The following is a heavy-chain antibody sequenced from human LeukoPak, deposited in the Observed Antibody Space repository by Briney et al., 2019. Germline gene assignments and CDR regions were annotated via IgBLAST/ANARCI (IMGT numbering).Heavy chain of an antibody. J-gene: IGHJ4*02. V-gene: IGHV3-7*01. CDR1: GFSFRDYW. CDR3: VTSWVRQQRDF. Sequence: GGSLRLSCAASGFSFRDYWMSWVRQAPGKGLEWVADIEPDGSGKTYVDSVRGRFTISRDNAQQSLYLQMDTLTAEDTAVYYCVTSWVRQQRDFWGQGTLVTVSS. D-gene: IGHD3-10*01. CDR2: IEPDGSGK.